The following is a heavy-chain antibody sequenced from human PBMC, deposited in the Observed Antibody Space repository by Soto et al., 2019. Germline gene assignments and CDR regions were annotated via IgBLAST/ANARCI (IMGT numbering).Heavy chain of an antibody. J-gene: IGHJ4*02. CDR3: ARMKLASLDH. CDR2: ISYDGTNK. V-gene: IGHV3-30-3*01. Sequence: QVQLVESGGGVVQPGRSLRLSCAASGFSFSISPMHWVRQAPGKGPEWVALISYDGTNKFYADSVKGRFTISRDNSKSTLYLQVDSLRPEDAAVYYCARMKLASLDHWGQGTLVTVSS. CDR1: GFSFSISP.